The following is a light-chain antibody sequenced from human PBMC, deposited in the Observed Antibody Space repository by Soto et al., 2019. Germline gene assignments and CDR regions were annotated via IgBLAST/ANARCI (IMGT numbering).Light chain of an antibody. CDR2: ATS. CDR1: QSVSSNY. CDR3: QQYGNSPRYS. J-gene: IGKJ2*03. Sequence: EIVLTQSPGTLSLSLGERATLSCRASQSVSSNYLAWYQQKPGQAPRLLIYATSSRATGIPDRFSGSGSRTDFTLTISRLEPEDFAVYYCQQYGNSPRYSFGQGTTLEIK. V-gene: IGKV3-20*01.